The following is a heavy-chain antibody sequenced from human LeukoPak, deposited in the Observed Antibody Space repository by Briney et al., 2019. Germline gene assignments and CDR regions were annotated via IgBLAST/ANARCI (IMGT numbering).Heavy chain of an antibody. D-gene: IGHD4/OR15-4a*01. V-gene: IGHV3-23*01. J-gene: IGHJ4*01. CDR1: GFNFITCA. CDR3: AKEVMTMVLTYFDH. Sequence: PGGSLRLSCAASGFNFITCAMTWVRQTPGKGLEWVASMSGSAITTHYAESVKGRLTISRDNSKNTLFLQMNKLRADDTAVYYCAKEVMTMVLTYFDHGGQATLAAASS. CDR2: MSGSAITT.